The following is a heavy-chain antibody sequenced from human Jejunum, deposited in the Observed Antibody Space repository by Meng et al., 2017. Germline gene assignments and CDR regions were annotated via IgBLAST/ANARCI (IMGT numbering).Heavy chain of an antibody. Sequence: GESLKISCAASGFTFSSYAMSWVRQAPGKGLEWVSAISGSGGSTYYADSVKGRVTISRDNSKNTLYLQMNSLRAEDTAVYYCAKATDNGWYYFDYWGQGTRVTGSS. D-gene: IGHD6-19*01. CDR2: ISGSGGST. J-gene: IGHJ4*02. V-gene: IGHV3-23*01. CDR3: AKATDNGWYYFDY. CDR1: GFTFSSYA.